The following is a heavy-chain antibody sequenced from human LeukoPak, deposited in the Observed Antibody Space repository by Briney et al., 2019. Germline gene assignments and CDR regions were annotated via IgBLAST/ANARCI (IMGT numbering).Heavy chain of an antibody. CDR2: ISSSGSTI. Sequence: GGSLGLSCAASGFTFSSYEMNWVRQAPGKGLEWVSYISSSGSTIYYADSVKGRFTISRDNAKNSLYLQMDSLRAEDTAVYYCAELGITMIGGVWGKGTTVTISS. V-gene: IGHV3-48*03. CDR1: GFTFSSYE. J-gene: IGHJ6*04. D-gene: IGHD3-10*02. CDR3: AELGITMIGGV.